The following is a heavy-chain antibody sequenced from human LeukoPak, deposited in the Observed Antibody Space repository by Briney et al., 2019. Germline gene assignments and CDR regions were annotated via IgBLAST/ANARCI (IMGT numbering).Heavy chain of an antibody. CDR2: IWYDASDR. V-gene: IGHV3-33*01. J-gene: IGHJ4*02. D-gene: IGHD7-27*01. CDR3: VRGLLGPDY. Sequence: GGSLRLSCAASGFTFSSFGMHWVRQAPGKGLEWVAVIWYDASDRYYADSVKGRFTISRDNSKNTLFLQMNSLRADDTAVYYCVRGLLGPDYWGQGTQVTVSS. CDR1: GFTFSSFG.